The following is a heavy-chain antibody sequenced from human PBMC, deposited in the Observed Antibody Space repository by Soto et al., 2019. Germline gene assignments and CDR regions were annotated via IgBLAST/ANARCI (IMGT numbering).Heavy chain of an antibody. CDR1: GITFSNYV. CDR2: ISDTGGST. CDR3: VKGVEGYRVLPTFDS. V-gene: IGHV3-23*01. D-gene: IGHD6-13*01. J-gene: IGHJ4*02. Sequence: SLRLSCAVSGITFSNYVMSWVRQAPGKGLEWVSAISDTGGSTYHADSVKGRFTISRDNSKNTLYLQMNSLRADDTAVYYCVKGVEGYRVLPTFDSWGQGTLVTVSS.